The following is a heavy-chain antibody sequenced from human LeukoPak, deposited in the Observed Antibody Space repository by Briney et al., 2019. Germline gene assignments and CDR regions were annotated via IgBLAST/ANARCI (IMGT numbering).Heavy chain of an antibody. J-gene: IGHJ6*04. CDR2: INAGNGNT. CDR3: AREGIAVAPGYYGMDV. V-gene: IGHV1-3*01. CDR1: GYTFTSYA. Sequence: ASVKVSCKASGYTFTSYAMHWVRQAPGQRLEWMGWINAGNGNTKYSQKFQGRVTITRDTSASTAYMELSSLRSEDTAVYYCAREGIAVAPGYYGMDVWGKGPRSPSPQ. D-gene: IGHD6-19*01.